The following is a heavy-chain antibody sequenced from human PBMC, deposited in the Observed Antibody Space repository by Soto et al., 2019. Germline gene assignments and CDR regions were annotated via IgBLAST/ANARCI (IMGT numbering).Heavy chain of an antibody. CDR3: ARVPPGYCSGGTCFWYYLDY. D-gene: IGHD2-15*01. J-gene: IGHJ4*02. CDR1: GDTLNTYG. V-gene: IGHV1-69*01. CDR2: IIPTFRKV. Sequence: QVKLEQSGAEVKEPGSSVKVSCKASGDTLNTYGINWVRQAPGQGLEWMGGIIPTFRKVDYGQNFQGRVTITADESTGTTYMELSGLRSDDTAVYYCARVPPGYCSGGTCFWYYLDYWGQGTLVTVSS.